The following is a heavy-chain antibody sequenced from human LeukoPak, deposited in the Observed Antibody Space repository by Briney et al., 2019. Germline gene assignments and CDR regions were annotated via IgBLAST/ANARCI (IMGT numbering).Heavy chain of an antibody. Sequence: GGSLRLSCAASGFTFSDAWMTWVRQAPGKGLEWVGRIKSKTDGGTIDYAAPVKGRFTISRDDSKKTLSLQMNSLKTEDTAVYYCTTTIVVVITNAYWGQGTLVTVSS. CDR2: IKSKTDGGTI. CDR1: GFTFSDAW. D-gene: IGHD3-22*01. J-gene: IGHJ4*02. CDR3: TTTIVVVITNAY. V-gene: IGHV3-15*01.